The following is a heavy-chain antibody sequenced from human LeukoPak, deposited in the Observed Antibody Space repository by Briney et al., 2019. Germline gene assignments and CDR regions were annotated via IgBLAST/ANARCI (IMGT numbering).Heavy chain of an antibody. Sequence: GASVKVSCKASGGTFSSYTISWVRQAPGQGLEWMGRIIPILGIANYAQKFQGRVTITADKSTSTAYMELSSLRSEDTAVYYCARVGVGGSGSWYYYYYGMDVWGQGTTVTVSS. V-gene: IGHV1-69*02. CDR1: GGTFSSYT. J-gene: IGHJ6*02. D-gene: IGHD6-13*01. CDR2: IIPILGIA. CDR3: ARVGVGGSGSWYYYYYGMDV.